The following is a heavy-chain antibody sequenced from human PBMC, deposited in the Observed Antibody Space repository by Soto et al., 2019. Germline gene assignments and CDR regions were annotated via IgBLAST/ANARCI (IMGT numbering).Heavy chain of an antibody. J-gene: IGHJ6*03. V-gene: IGHV4-59*08. CDR3: ARLYDGITIFGGVARDYYYYYMAV. CDR1: GGSISSYY. Sequence: QVQLQESGPGLVKPSETLSLTCTVSGGSISSYYWSWIRQPPGKGLEWIGYIYYSGSTNYNPPHKNGVTKSVDTSNNQFSRKLSSVTATDTAVYYYARLYDGITIFGGVARDYYYYYMAVWGKGTTVTVSS. D-gene: IGHD3-3*01. CDR2: IYYSGST.